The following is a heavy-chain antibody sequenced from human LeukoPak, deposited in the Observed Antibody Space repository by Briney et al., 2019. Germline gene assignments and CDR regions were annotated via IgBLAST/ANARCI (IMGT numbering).Heavy chain of an antibody. CDR3: ARDHWVTMVRGVIPLYGLDV. CDR1: GFTFSTYA. D-gene: IGHD3-10*01. V-gene: IGHV3-30-3*01. J-gene: IGHJ6*02. CDR2: ISYDGSNK. Sequence: PGGSLRLSCAASGFTFSTYAMHRVRQAPGKGLEWVAVISYDGSNKYYADSVKGRFTISRDNSKSTLYLQMISLRAEDTAVYYCARDHWVTMVRGVIPLYGLDVWGQGSTVTVSS.